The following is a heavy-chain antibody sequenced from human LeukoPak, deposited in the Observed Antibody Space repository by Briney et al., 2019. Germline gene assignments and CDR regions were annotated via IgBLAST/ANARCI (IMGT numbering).Heavy chain of an antibody. D-gene: IGHD3-22*01. CDR1: GFTFSSHA. CDR2: ISGRRGDT. Sequence: GGSLRLSCGASGFTFSSHAMSWVRQAPGKGLEWVSAISGRRGDTYYPDSVKGRLTISRDNSKNTLYLQMNSLRAEDTAVYYCARERDSSGYFDSWGQGTLVTVSS. J-gene: IGHJ4*02. CDR3: ARERDSSGYFDS. V-gene: IGHV3-23*01.